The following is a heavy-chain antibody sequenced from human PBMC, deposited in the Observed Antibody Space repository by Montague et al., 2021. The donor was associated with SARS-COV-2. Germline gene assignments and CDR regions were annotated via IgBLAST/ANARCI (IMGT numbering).Heavy chain of an antibody. V-gene: IGHV4-31*03. CDR3: ARDGTAGDWFDP. CDR1: GGSIRSENYY. CDR2: IHYSGST. Sequence: TLSLTCTVSGGSIRSENYYWSWIRQHPGKGLEWIGYIHYSGSTDYNPSLHSRVSISVDTSKNQFSLKLRSVTAADTAVYFCARDGTAGDWFDPWGQGTLVTVSS. J-gene: IGHJ5*02. D-gene: IGHD1-26*01.